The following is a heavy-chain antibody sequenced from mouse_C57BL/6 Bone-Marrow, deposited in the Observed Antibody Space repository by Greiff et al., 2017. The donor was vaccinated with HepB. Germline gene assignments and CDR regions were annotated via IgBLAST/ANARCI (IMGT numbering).Heavy chain of an antibody. CDR1: GYSFTGYY. V-gene: IGHV1-42*01. D-gene: IGHD1-1*01. J-gene: IGHJ2*01. Sequence: EVKLVESGPELVKPGASVKISCKASGYSFTGYYMHWVKQSPENSLEWIGEINPDTGRTTYNQKFKDKATLTVDKSSSIVYLQLKSLTSEESPVYYCTRGTTVFDYWGQGTTLTGSS. CDR2: INPDTGRT. CDR3: TRGTTVFDY.